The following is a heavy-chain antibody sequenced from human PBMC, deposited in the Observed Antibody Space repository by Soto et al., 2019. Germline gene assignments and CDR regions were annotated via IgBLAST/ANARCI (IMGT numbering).Heavy chain of an antibody. CDR1: GFTFSSYA. V-gene: IGHV3-23*01. J-gene: IGHJ6*02. CDR2: FSGSGGST. D-gene: IGHD3-9*01. Sequence: GGSLRLSCAASGFTFSSYATSWVRQAPGKGLEWVSAFSGSGGSTYYADSVKGRFTISRDNSKNTLYLQMNSLRAEDTAVYYCAKNVWGITIFGGMDVWGQGTTVTVSS. CDR3: AKNVWGITIFGGMDV.